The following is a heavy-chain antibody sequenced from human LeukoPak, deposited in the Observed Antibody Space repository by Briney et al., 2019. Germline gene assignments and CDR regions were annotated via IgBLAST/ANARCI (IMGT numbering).Heavy chain of an antibody. V-gene: IGHV4-38-2*02. CDR3: AKSGGYGLIDY. D-gene: IGHD1-26*01. CDR2: IHHTGNT. J-gene: IGHJ4*02. CDR1: GSSITTYTH. Sequence: KSSETLSLTCTVSGSSITTYTHWGWIRQSPGKGLEWIASIHHTGNTYYNPSLESRVTISIETSKNQISLRLNSVTAADTAMYYCAKSGGYGLIDYWGQGTLVTVSS.